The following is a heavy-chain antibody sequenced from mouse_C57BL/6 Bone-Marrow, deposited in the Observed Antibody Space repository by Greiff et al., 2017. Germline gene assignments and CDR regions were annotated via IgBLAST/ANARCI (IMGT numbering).Heavy chain of an antibody. J-gene: IGHJ3*01. CDR3: ARDGCDGAWFAY. CDR1: GYTFTSYW. Sequence: QVQLQQPGAELVKPGASVMMSCKASGYTFTSYWTTWVKQRSGQDLVWIGDNYPGNGSTNYNEKFKSKATLTVDPSTSTAYMQLSSLTSEDSAVYYGARDGCDGAWFAYWGQGTLVTVSA. V-gene: IGHV1-55*01. D-gene: IGHD2-2*01. CDR2: NYPGNGST.